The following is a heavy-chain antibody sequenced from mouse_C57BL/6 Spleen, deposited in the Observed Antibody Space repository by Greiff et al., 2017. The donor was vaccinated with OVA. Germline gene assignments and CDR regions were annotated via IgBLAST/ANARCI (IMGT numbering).Heavy chain of an antibody. Sequence: QVQLQQPGAELVRPGTSVKLSCKASGYTFTSYWMHWVKQRPGQGLEWIGVIDPSDSYTNYNPKFKGKATLTVDTSSSTAYMQLSSLTSEDSAVYYCARFATGNYAMDYWGQGTSVTVSS. D-gene: IGHD1-1*01. CDR2: IDPSDSYT. V-gene: IGHV1-59*01. J-gene: IGHJ4*01. CDR1: GYTFTSYW. CDR3: ARFATGNYAMDY.